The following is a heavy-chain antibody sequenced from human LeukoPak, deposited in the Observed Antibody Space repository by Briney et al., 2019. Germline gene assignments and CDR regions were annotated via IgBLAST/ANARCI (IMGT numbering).Heavy chain of an antibody. CDR2: IIPIFGTA. Sequence: GASVKVSCKASGGTFSSYAISWVRQAPGQGLEWMGGIIPIFGTANYAQKFQGRVTITTDESTSTAYMELSSLRSEDTAVYYCASQHTIFGVVIHTPLCYWGQGTLVTVSS. D-gene: IGHD3-3*01. J-gene: IGHJ4*02. CDR1: GGTFSSYA. V-gene: IGHV1-69*05. CDR3: ASQHTIFGVVIHTPLCY.